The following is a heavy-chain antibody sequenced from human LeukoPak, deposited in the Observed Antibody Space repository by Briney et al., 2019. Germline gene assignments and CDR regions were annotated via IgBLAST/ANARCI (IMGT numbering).Heavy chain of an antibody. D-gene: IGHD5-18*01. J-gene: IGHJ4*02. CDR1: GGTFSSYA. CDR2: IIPILGTA. Sequence: GASVKVSCKASGGTFSSYAISWVRQAPGQGLEWMGRIIPILGTANYAQKFQGRVTITADKSTSTAYMELSSLRSEDTAVYYCARDGVDTAMVWGYWGQGTLVTVSS. V-gene: IGHV1-69*04. CDR3: ARDGVDTAMVWGY.